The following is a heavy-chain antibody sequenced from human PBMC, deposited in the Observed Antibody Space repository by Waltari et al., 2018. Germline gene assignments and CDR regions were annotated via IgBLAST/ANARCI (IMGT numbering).Heavy chain of an antibody. D-gene: IGHD1-20*01. J-gene: IGHJ4*02. CDR1: GFTFSSYS. V-gene: IGHV3-21*01. Sequence: EVQLVESGGGLVKPGGSLRLSCAASGFTFSSYSMNWVRQAPGKGLEWVSAISSSSSYIYYADSVKGRFTISRDNAKNSLYLQMNSLRAEDTAVYYCARDQGYNWKPYFDYWGQGTLVTVSS. CDR3: ARDQGYNWKPYFDY. CDR2: ISSSSSYI.